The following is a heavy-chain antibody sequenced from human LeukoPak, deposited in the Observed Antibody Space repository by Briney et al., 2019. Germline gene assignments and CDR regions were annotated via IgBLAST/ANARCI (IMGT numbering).Heavy chain of an antibody. J-gene: IGHJ6*02. D-gene: IGHD6-19*01. CDR1: GFTFDDFA. V-gene: IGHV3-9*01. CDR3: TKDVSDSGWYYYALDV. CDR2: ISWDSGGN. Sequence: PGGSLRLSCSASGFTFDDFAMHWVRQTPGKGLEWVSGISWDSGGNGYADSVKGRFTISRDNAKNSLYLQMNSLTAEDTALYYCTKDVSDSGWYYYALDVWGQGTTVTVSS.